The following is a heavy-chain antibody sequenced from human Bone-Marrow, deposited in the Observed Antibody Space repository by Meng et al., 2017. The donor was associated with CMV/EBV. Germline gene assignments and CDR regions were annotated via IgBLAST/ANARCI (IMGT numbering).Heavy chain of an antibody. J-gene: IGHJ4*01. V-gene: IGHV3-30*02. D-gene: IGHD6-6*01. CDR2: IRYDGSNK. CDR3: AKDLLAAPPDIDY. Sequence: GESLKISCAASGFTFSSYGMHWVRQAPGKGLEWVAFIRYDGSNKYYADSVKGRFTISRDNSKNTLYLQMNSLRAEDTAVYYCAKDLLAAPPDIDYWGHGTLVTVSS. CDR1: GFTFSSYG.